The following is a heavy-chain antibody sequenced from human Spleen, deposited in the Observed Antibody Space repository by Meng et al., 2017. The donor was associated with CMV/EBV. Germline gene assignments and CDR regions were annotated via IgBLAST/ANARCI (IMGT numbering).Heavy chain of an antibody. CDR1: GGSFRGSY. Sequence: YGGSFRGSYWSWIRQPPGKGLEWIGEINHSGSTNYNPSLKSRVTISVDTSKNQFSLKLSSVTAADTAVYYCARGLVDIVIVPAAFDPWGQGTLVTVSS. CDR3: ARGLVDIVIVPAAFDP. V-gene: IGHV4-34*01. CDR2: INHSGST. D-gene: IGHD2-2*03. J-gene: IGHJ5*02.